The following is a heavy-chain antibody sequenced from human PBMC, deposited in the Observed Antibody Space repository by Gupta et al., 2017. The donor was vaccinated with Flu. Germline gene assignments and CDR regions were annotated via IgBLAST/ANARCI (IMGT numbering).Heavy chain of an antibody. J-gene: IGHJ4*02. CDR3: GRDENRLAVESNGF. Sequence: QVQLLQSGLEVRKPVASVKVSCKSSGYTFTDYSLQWMRHAPGQGFEWLGWIKPKSGGTNYAKKFQGRVTMTRDTSISTAYMELSSLTSDDTAVYFCGRDENRLAVESNGFWGQGTLVIVSS. CDR1: GYTFTDYS. V-gene: IGHV1-2*02. CDR2: IKPKSGGT. D-gene: IGHD6-19*01.